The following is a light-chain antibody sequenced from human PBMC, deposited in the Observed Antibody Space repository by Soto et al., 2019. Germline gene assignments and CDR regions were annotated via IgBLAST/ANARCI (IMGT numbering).Light chain of an antibody. J-gene: IGLJ2*01. CDR3: SSYTGSNTPVV. CDR1: SSDVGGYNY. V-gene: IGLV2-14*01. Sequence: QSALTQPASVSGSPGQSITISCTGTSSDVGGYNYVSWYQQHPGKAPNLIIFDVSNRPSGVSNRFSGSKSGNSASLTISGLQAEHQADYYCSSYTGSNTPVVFGGATKLTVL. CDR2: DVS.